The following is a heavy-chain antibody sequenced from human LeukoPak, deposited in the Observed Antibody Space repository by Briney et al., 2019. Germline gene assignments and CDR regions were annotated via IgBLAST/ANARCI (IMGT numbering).Heavy chain of an antibody. J-gene: IGHJ4*02. CDR1: DDSISDYY. CDR2: FHNSGTS. CDR3: TRGAGWLIDY. D-gene: IGHD3-16*01. V-gene: IGHV4-59*01. Sequence: SETMSLACTVSDDSISDYYRGWIRQPPGKGLEWIGYFHNSGTSTYNPSLKSRVTISADTSKNQFSLKLNSLTTADTAVYYCTRGAGWLIDYWGQGILVTVSS.